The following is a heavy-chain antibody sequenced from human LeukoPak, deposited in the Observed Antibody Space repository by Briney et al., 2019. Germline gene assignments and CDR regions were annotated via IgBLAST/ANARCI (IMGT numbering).Heavy chain of an antibody. V-gene: IGHV3-30-3*01. CDR2: ISYGGSNK. J-gene: IGHJ3*02. CDR3: ARERFYCSGKAFDI. CDR1: GFIFSTYA. D-gene: IGHD3-10*01. Sequence: PGRSLRLSCAASGFIFSTYAMHWVRQAPGKGLEWVASISYGGSNKNYADSVKGRFTISRDNSKNTLSLQMNSLRPEDTALYYCARERFYCSGKAFDIWGQGTMVTVSS.